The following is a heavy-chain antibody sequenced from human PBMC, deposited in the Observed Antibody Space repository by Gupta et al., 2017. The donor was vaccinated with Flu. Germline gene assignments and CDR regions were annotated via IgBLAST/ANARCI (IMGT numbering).Heavy chain of an antibody. CDR3: ARETASYDSTYNWFDP. D-gene: IGHD3-22*01. J-gene: IGHJ5*02. Sequence: QVQLQESGPGLVKPSQTLSLTCTVSGGSISSGSYYWSWIRQPAGKGLEWIVRIYTSGSTNYNPSLKSRVTISVDTSKNQCSLKLSSVTAADTAVYYCARETASYDSTYNWFDPWGQGTLVTVSS. CDR1: GGSISSGSYY. CDR2: IYTSGST. V-gene: IGHV4-61*02.